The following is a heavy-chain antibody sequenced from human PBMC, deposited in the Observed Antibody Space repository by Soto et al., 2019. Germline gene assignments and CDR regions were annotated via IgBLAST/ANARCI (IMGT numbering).Heavy chain of an antibody. D-gene: IGHD2-15*01. CDR1: GFTFSSYA. CDR3: AKTVVAALAGYYGMDV. Sequence: GGSLRLSCAASGFTFSSYAMSWVRQAPGKGLEWVSAISGSGGSTYYADSVKGRFTISRDNSKNTLYLQMNSLRAEDTAVYYCAKTVVAALAGYYGMDVWGQGTTVTVSS. J-gene: IGHJ6*02. CDR2: ISGSGGST. V-gene: IGHV3-23*01.